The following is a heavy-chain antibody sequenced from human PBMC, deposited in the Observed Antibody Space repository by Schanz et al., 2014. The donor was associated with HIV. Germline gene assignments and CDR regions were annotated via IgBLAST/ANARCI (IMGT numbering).Heavy chain of an antibody. V-gene: IGHV3-11*01. Sequence: QVHLVESGGGLVKPGGSLRLSCAASGFTFSDYHMSWIRQAPGKGLEWVSYISRSGSTIYYADSVKGRFTISRDNAKNSLYLQMNSLRAEDTAVYYCARVSGYNSPDAFEIWGQGTTVTVSS. CDR2: ISRSGSTI. CDR3: ARVSGYNSPDAFEI. J-gene: IGHJ3*02. D-gene: IGHD5-12*01. CDR1: GFTFSDYH.